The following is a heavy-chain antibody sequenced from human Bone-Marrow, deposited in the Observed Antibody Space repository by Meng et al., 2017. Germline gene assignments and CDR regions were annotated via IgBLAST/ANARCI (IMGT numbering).Heavy chain of an antibody. Sequence: VQVGGAGGGLVRPGGSLSLSWAASGFTFNKAWMSWVRQAPGKGLEWVGRIKSKVDGGTTDFAAPVKGRFTISRDDAKNTLYLQMNSLKTEDTAVYYCTTDLPFTEGGVITTWGQGTLVTVSS. J-gene: IGHJ5*02. CDR3: TTDLPFTEGGVITT. CDR1: GFTFNKAW. CDR2: IKSKVDGGTT. V-gene: IGHV3-15*01. D-gene: IGHD3-16*02.